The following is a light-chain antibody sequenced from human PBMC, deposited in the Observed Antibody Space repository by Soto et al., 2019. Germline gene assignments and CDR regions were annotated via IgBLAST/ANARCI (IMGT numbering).Light chain of an antibody. CDR3: QQYNSYHWT. CDR1: QSISSW. V-gene: IGKV1-5*03. J-gene: IGKJ1*01. Sequence: DIQMTQSPSTLSASVGDRVTITCRASQSISSWLAWYQQKPGKAPKRLIYKASSLESGVPSRFSGSGSGTEFTLTTSSLQPDDFATYYCQQYNSYHWTFGQGTKVEIK. CDR2: KAS.